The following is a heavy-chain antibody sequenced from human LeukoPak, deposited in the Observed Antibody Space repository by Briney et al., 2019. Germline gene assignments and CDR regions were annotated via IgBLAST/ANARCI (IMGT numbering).Heavy chain of an antibody. CDR1: GFTFSNYG. CDR3: ARESGDPYVWGSLPGV. D-gene: IGHD3-16*01. J-gene: IGHJ4*02. CDR2: IRYDGSNK. Sequence: GGSLRLSCAASGFTFSNYGMHWVRQAPGKGLEWVAFIRYDGSNKYYADSVKGRFTISRDNSKNTLYLQMNSLRAEDTAVYYCARESGDPYVWGSLPGVWGQGTLVTVSS. V-gene: IGHV3-30*02.